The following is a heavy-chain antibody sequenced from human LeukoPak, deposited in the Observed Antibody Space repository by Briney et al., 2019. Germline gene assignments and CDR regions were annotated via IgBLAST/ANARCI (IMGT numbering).Heavy chain of an antibody. D-gene: IGHD2-2*01. CDR2: IYYSGST. J-gene: IGHJ4*02. CDR1: GGSIRNYY. CDR3: ARHRNDVASCPSY. Sequence: SETLSLTCTVSGGSIRNYYWSWIRQPSGKGLEWIGYIYYSGSTNYNPSLKSRVTISVDTSKNQFSLKLSSVTAADTAVYYCARHRNDVASCPSYWGQGTLVTVSS. V-gene: IGHV4-59*08.